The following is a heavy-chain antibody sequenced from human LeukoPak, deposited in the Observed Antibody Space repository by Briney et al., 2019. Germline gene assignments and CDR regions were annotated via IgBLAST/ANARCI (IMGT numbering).Heavy chain of an antibody. Sequence: PGGSLRLSCAASGFTFSTYDMSWVRQAPGKGLEWVSTIISNGGSTFYADSVKGRFTTSRDNSKNTLYLQMNSLRAEDTAVYYCARDTAVAGWQYYFDYWGQGTLVTVSS. D-gene: IGHD6-19*01. CDR3: ARDTAVAGWQYYFDY. V-gene: IGHV3-23*01. J-gene: IGHJ4*02. CDR2: IISNGGST. CDR1: GFTFSTYD.